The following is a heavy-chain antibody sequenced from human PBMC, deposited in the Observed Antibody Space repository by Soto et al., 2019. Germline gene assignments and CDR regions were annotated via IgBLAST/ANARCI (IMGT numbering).Heavy chain of an antibody. J-gene: IGHJ4*02. CDR3: ARFDTLGRGFDY. CDR2: IYSGGST. V-gene: IGHV3-53*01. Sequence: GGSLRLSCAASGFTVSSNYMSWVRQAPGKGLEWVSVIYSGGSTYYADSVKGRFTISRDNSKNTLYLQMSSLRAEDTAVYYCARFDTLGRGFDYWGQGTLVTVSS. CDR1: GFTVSSNY. D-gene: IGHD1-26*01.